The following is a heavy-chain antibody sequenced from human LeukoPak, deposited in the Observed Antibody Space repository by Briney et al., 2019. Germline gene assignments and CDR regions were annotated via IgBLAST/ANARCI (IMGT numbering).Heavy chain of an antibody. Sequence: VASVKVSCKASGYTFTGYYMHWARQAPGQGLEWMGWINPNSGGTNYAQKFQGRVTMTRDTSISTAYMELSRLRSDDTAVYYCARGGECSSTSCWLDYWGQGTLVTVSS. V-gene: IGHV1-2*02. CDR1: GYTFTGYY. CDR2: INPNSGGT. D-gene: IGHD2-2*01. CDR3: ARGGECSSTSCWLDY. J-gene: IGHJ4*02.